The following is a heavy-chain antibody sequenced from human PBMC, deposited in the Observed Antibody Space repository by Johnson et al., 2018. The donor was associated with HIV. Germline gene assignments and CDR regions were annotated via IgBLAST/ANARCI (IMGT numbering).Heavy chain of an antibody. D-gene: IGHD6-19*01. CDR3: ARDRQAVRGTVDI. Sequence: VQLVESGGALVQPGGSPRLSCAASGFTVSSNSMTWVRQAPGKGLEWVSAISGSGGSTYYTDSVKGRFTISRDNAKNSLYLQMNSLRAEDTALYYCARDRQAVRGTVDIWGQGTMVTVSS. J-gene: IGHJ3*02. CDR1: GFTVSSNS. CDR2: ISGSGGST. V-gene: IGHV3-23*04.